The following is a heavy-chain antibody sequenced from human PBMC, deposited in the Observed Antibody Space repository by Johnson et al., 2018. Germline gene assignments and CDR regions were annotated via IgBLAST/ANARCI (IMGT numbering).Heavy chain of an antibody. J-gene: IGHJ6*02. D-gene: IGHD3-3*01. CDR1: GFIFNIYG. CDR2: IWPDGSNE. CDR3: ARDRTNSGVGGVDV. V-gene: IGHV3-33*01. Sequence: QVQLVESGGGVVQPGRSLRLSCAASGFIFNIYGMHWVRQAPGKGLEWVAVIWPDGSNEKYADSVKGRFTITRDNSKNKLYLQMNSLRAEDTDVYYCARDRTNSGVGGVDVWGQGTTVTVFS.